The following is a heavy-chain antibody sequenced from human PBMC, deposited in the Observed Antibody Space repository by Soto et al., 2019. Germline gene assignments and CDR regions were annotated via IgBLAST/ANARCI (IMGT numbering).Heavy chain of an antibody. Sequence: SVKFSCKASGGTFSSYAISWMRQAPGQGLEWMGGIIPIFGTANYAQKFQGRVTITADKSTSTAYMELSSLRSEDTAVYYCARERGATGYYYYGMDVWGQGTTVTVSS. V-gene: IGHV1-69*06. CDR3: ARERGATGYYYYGMDV. CDR1: GGTFSSYA. D-gene: IGHD1-26*01. J-gene: IGHJ6*02. CDR2: IIPIFGTA.